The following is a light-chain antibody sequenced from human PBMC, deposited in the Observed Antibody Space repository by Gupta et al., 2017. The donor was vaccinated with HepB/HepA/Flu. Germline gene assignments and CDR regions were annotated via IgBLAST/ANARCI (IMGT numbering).Light chain of an antibody. Sequence: YVKTQPRILQGAPGETARITCAGSNIGSKSVHWYQQKPGKAPVLVISYDSDRPSGIPKRFSGSNSGNTATLTISRVGAGDEADYYCQVWDSHSDPIFGGGTKLTVL. J-gene: IGLJ2*01. CDR1: NIGSKS. V-gene: IGLV3-21*04. CDR3: QVWDSHSDPI. CDR2: YDS.